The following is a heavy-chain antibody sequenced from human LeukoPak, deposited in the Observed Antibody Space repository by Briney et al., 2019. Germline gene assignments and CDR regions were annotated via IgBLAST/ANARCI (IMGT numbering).Heavy chain of an antibody. CDR3: ARDLWFGEALGPPNYYFDY. D-gene: IGHD3-10*01. Sequence: ASVKVSCKASGYTFTSYGISWVRQAPGQGLEWMGWVSAYNGNTNYAQKLQGRGTMATDTSTSTAYMELRSLRSDDTAVYYCARDLWFGEALGPPNYYFDYWGQGTLVTVSS. J-gene: IGHJ4*02. CDR2: VSAYNGNT. CDR1: GYTFTSYG. V-gene: IGHV1-18*01.